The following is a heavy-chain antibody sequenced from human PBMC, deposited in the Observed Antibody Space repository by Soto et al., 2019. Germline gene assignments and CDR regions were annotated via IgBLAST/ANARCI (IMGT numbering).Heavy chain of an antibody. J-gene: IGHJ4*02. CDR3: AKRSSSSTFDY. D-gene: IGHD6-6*01. V-gene: IGHV3-23*01. Sequence: EVQLLESXXXXXXXXXXXXLSCAASGFTFSSYAMSWVRQAPGKGLEWVSVISGSDDSTYYADSVKGRFTISRDNSKNTLYLQMNSLRAEDTAVYYCAKRSSSSTFDYWGQGTLVTVSS. CDR2: ISGSDDST. CDR1: GFTFSSYA.